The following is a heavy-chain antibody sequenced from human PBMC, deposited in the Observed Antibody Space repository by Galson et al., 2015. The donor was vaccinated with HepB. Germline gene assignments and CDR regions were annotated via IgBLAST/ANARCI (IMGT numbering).Heavy chain of an antibody. D-gene: IGHD6-6*01. CDR2: ISYDGSNK. J-gene: IGHJ5*02. V-gene: IGHV3-30-3*01. CDR1: GFTFSSYA. CDR3: AREVGSIAARLGENWFDP. Sequence: SLRLSCAASGFTFSSYAMHWVRQAPGKGLEWVAVISYDGSNKYYADSVKGRFTISRDNSKNTLYLQMNSLRAEDTAVYYCAREVGSIAARLGENWFDPWGQGTLVTVSS.